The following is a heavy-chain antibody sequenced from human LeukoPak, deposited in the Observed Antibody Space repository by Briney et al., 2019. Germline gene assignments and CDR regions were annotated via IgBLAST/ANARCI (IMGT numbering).Heavy chain of an antibody. V-gene: IGHV3-11*01. Sequence: GGSLRLSCAASGFTFSDYYMSWIRQAPGKGLEWVSCISSSGSTIYYADSVKGRFTISRDNAKNSLYLQMNSLRAEDTAVYYCARAGRIAAARGAFDIWGQGTMVTVSS. J-gene: IGHJ3*02. D-gene: IGHD6-13*01. CDR2: ISSSGSTI. CDR1: GFTFSDYY. CDR3: ARAGRIAAARGAFDI.